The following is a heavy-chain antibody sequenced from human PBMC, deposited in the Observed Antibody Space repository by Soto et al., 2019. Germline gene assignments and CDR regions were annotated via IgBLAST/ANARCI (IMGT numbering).Heavy chain of an antibody. D-gene: IGHD7-27*01. CDR2: SRNKANSYTT. V-gene: IGHV3-72*01. Sequence: QPGGSLRLSCAASGFSFSDHYMDWVRQAPGKGLEWVGRSRNKANSYTTEYAASVKGRFTISRADSSNSLYLQMNNLKTEDTAVYYCSRARRTGTQSRYAFDVWGQGTMVTVSS. CDR1: GFSFSDHY. CDR3: SRARRTGTQSRYAFDV. J-gene: IGHJ3*01.